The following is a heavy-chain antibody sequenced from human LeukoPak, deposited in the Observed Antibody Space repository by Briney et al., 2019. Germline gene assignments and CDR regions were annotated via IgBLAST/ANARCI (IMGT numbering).Heavy chain of an antibody. V-gene: IGHV3-11*03. CDR3: ARYNYCYLHY. J-gene: IGHJ4*02. CDR2: ISSSSEYT. Sequence: GGSLRLSCAASGFTFSDFYMSWIRQAPGKGLEWVSYISSSSEYTNYADSVKGRFTISRDNAKNSLYLQMNSLRAEDTAIYYCARYNYCYLHYWGQGALVTVSS. D-gene: IGHD1-1*01. CDR1: GFTFSDFY.